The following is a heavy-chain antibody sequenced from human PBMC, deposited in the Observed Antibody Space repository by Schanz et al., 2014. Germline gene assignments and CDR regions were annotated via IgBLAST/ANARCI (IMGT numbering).Heavy chain of an antibody. V-gene: IGHV3-7*02. CDR3: ARGRVLES. Sequence: DVHLLESGGGLVQPGGSLRLSCAASEFTFSTDAMSWVRQAPGKGPEWVANIKHDGSVKDYVDSVEGRFTISRDNAKRPLCLQMNSLRVEDTAVYDCARGRVLESWGQGTLVTVSS. CDR2: IKHDGSVK. D-gene: IGHD3-3*01. J-gene: IGHJ4*02. CDR1: EFTFSTDA.